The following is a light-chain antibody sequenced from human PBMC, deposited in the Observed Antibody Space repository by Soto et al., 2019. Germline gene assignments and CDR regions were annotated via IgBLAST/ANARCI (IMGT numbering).Light chain of an antibody. CDR3: CSYAGRFTHVV. CDR1: SSDVGGYNS. J-gene: IGLJ2*01. CDR2: DVS. Sequence: QSALTQPRSVSGSPGQSVTISCTGTSSDVGGYNSVSWYQQHPGKAPKLMIYDVSKRPSGVPDRFSGSKSGDTASLTISGLQGEDEADYFCCSYAGRFTHVVFGGGTQLTVL. V-gene: IGLV2-11*01.